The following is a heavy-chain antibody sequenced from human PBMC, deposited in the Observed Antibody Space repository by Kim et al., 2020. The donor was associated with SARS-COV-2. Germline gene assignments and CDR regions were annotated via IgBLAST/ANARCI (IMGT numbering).Heavy chain of an antibody. D-gene: IGHD3-9*01. CDR1: GYTFTSYG. V-gene: IGHV1-18*01. CDR2: ISAYNGNT. Sequence: ASVKVSCKASGYTFTSYGISWVRQAPGQGLEWMGWISAYNGNTNYAQKLQGRVTMTTDTSTSTAYMELRSLRSDDTAVYYCARDHDYDILTGYYKSPFDYWGQGTLVTVSS. CDR3: ARDHDYDILTGYYKSPFDY. J-gene: IGHJ4*02.